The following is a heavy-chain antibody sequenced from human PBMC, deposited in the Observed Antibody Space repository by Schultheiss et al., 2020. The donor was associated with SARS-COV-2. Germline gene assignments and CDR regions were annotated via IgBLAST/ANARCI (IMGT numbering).Heavy chain of an antibody. CDR3: AREDMGPGKAQVDY. D-gene: IGHD3-10*01. V-gene: IGHV4-61*08. Sequence: SETLSLTCTVSGGSISSGGYYWSWIRQHPGKGLEWIGYIFYTGSTKYNPSLESRVTISADTSKNQFSLKLSSVTAADTAVYYCAREDMGPGKAQVDYWGQGTLVTVSS. CDR2: IFYTGST. CDR1: GGSISSGGYY. J-gene: IGHJ4*02.